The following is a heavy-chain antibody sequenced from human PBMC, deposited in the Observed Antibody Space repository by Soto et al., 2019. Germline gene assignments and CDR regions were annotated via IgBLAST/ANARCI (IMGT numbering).Heavy chain of an antibody. D-gene: IGHD5-12*01. J-gene: IGHJ3*02. CDR3: ARPYFPYSGYAPDAFDI. V-gene: IGHV5-51*01. CDR2: IYPGDSDT. Sequence: PGESLKISCKGSGYSFTSYWIGWVRQMPGKGLEWMGIIYPGDSDTRYSPSFQGQVTISADKSISTAYLQWSSLKASDTAMYYCARPYFPYSGYAPDAFDIWGQGTMVTVSS. CDR1: GYSFTSYW.